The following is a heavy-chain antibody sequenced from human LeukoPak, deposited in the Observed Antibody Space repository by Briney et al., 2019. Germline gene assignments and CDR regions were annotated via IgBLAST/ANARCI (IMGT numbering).Heavy chain of an antibody. CDR2: IKQDGSEK. V-gene: IGHV3-7*01. J-gene: IGHJ4*02. CDR3: ARASALQSSYYDFWSGYYTTDRAFNYFDY. Sequence: GGSLRLSCAASGFTFSSYWMSWVRQAPGKGLEWVANIKQDGSEKYYVDSVKGRFTISRDNAKNSLYLQMNSLRAEDTAVYYCARASALQSSYYDFWSGYYTTDRAFNYFDYWGQGTLVTVSS. D-gene: IGHD3-3*01. CDR1: GFTFSSYW.